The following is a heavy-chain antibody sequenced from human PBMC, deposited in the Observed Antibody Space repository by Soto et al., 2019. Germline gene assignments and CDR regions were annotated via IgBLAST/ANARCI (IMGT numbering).Heavy chain of an antibody. V-gene: IGHV1-69*06. J-gene: IGHJ4*02. D-gene: IGHD6-19*01. CDR1: GGSFSSDA. Sequence: QVQLDQSGAEVKKPGSSVKVSCKASGGSFSSDAISWVRQAPGQGLERMGGIIPMFGSPNYAPKFQGRVTITADKSTSTLYMELSSLRSDDTAVYYCARGIRQSSGWDLDNWGQGTQVTVSS. CDR2: IIPMFGSP. CDR3: ARGIRQSSGWDLDN.